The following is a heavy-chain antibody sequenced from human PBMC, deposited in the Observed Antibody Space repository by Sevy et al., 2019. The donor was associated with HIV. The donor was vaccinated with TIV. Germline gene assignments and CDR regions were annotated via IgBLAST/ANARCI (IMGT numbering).Heavy chain of an antibody. CDR1: GGSISGSY. Sequence: SESLSLTCTVSGGSISGSYWSWIRQSAGKGLEWIGRIYPSGNTNYNPSLKSRVTMSVDTSKNHFSLKLTSVTAADTAAYYCAREYSSTWCFHFWGHGTLVTVSS. J-gene: IGHJ4*01. CDR3: AREYSSTWCFHF. CDR2: IYPSGNT. V-gene: IGHV4-4*07. D-gene: IGHD6-13*01.